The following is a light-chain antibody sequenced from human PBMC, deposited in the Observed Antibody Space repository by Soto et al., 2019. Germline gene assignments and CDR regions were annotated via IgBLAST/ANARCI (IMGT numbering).Light chain of an antibody. CDR2: QVS. CDR3: MQGTPWPYI. Sequence: DVVMPQSPLSLLVTLGQPASISCRSSQGLLHSNGDNFLSWFQQRPGQSPRRLIYQVSNRDYGVPDRFSVSGSGTDFTLTISRVEAEDVGNYYCMQGTPWPYIFGQGNKLEI. CDR1: QGLLHSNGDNF. J-gene: IGKJ2*01. V-gene: IGKV2-30*02.